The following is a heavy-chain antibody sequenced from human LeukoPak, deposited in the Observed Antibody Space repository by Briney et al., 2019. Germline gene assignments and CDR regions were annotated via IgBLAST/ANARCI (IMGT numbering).Heavy chain of an antibody. J-gene: IGHJ5*02. Sequence: PSETLSLTCTVSGGSISSYYWSWIRQPPGKGLEWIGSIYYSGSTYYNPSLKSRVTISVDTSKNQFSLKLSSVTAADTAVYYCARGLSIAAAGVWIDPWGQGTLVTVSS. D-gene: IGHD6-13*01. CDR3: ARGLSIAAAGVWIDP. V-gene: IGHV4-59*12. CDR1: GGSISSYY. CDR2: IYYSGST.